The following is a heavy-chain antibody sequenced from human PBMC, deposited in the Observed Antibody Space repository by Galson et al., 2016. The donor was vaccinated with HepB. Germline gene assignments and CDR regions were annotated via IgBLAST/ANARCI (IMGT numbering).Heavy chain of an antibody. D-gene: IGHD1-26*01. CDR1: GDSISSGVSY. CDR3: ARAKSGRYREDAFDI. V-gene: IGHV4-31*03. CDR2: IYYSGSN. J-gene: IGHJ3*02. Sequence: TLSLTCTVSGDSISSGVSYWSWIRQHPGKGLEWIGYIYYSGSNYYNPSPKSRLTISVDTSKNQFPLKLSSVTAADTAVYYCARAKSGRYREDAFDIWGQGTMVTVSS.